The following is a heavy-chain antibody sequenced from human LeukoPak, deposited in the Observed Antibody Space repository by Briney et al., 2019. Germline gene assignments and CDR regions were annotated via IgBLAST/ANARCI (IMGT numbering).Heavy chain of an antibody. CDR2: INEDGSST. Sequence: GGSLRLSCAASGYTFSRHWMHWVRQGPGKGLVWVSRINEDGSSTSYAESVRGRFTISRDNAKNTLYLQMNSLRAEDAAVYYCTTDTFGARDSWGQGTLVAVSS. CDR3: TTDTFGARDS. D-gene: IGHD3-10*01. CDR1: GYTFSRHW. V-gene: IGHV3-74*01. J-gene: IGHJ4*02.